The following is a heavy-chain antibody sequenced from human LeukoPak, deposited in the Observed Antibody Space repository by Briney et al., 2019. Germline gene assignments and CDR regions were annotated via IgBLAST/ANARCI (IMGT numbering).Heavy chain of an antibody. CDR1: GFTFGTYA. V-gene: IGHV3-23*01. D-gene: IGHD6-19*01. CDR2: INSGGGNT. CDR3: AKDSGWNYYFDY. J-gene: IGHJ4*02. Sequence: PGGSLRLSCAASGFTFGTYAMSWVRQAPGKGLEWVSAINSGGGNTYYADSVKGRFTISRDNSKNTLYVQMNSLRAEDTAVYYCAKDSGWNYYFDYWGQGTLVTVSS.